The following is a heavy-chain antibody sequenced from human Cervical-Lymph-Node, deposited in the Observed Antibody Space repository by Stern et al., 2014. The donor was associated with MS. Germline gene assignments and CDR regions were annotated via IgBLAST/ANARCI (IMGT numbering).Heavy chain of an antibody. D-gene: IGHD3-3*01. CDR2: MNPNSGNT. J-gene: IGHJ5*02. CDR1: GYTFTSYD. Sequence: QVQLVQSGAEGKKPGASVKVSCKASGYTFTSYDINWVRQATGQGLEWMGWMNPNSGNTGYAQKFQGRVTMTRNASISTAYMELSSLRSEDTAVYYCARGFIRYDFWSGYYLGWFDPWGQGTLVTVSS. CDR3: ARGFIRYDFWSGYYLGWFDP. V-gene: IGHV1-8*01.